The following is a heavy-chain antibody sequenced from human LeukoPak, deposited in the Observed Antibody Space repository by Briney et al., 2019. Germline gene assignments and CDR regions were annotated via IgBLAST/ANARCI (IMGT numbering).Heavy chain of an antibody. CDR1: GGSISSYY. CDR2: IDTSGNT. V-gene: IGHV4-4*07. CDR3: ATKVMSGSYWGAFDI. J-gene: IGHJ3*02. Sequence: SETLSLTCTVSGGSISSYYWSWIRLPAGKGLEWIGRIDTSGNTNYNPSLKSRVTVSVDRSKNQFSLKLSSVPVADTAVYYCATKVMSGSYWGAFDIWGQGTMVTVSS. D-gene: IGHD1-26*01.